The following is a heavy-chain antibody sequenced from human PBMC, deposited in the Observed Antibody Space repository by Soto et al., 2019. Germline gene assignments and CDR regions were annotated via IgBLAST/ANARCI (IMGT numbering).Heavy chain of an antibody. J-gene: IGHJ6*02. CDR2: ISGSGGST. Sequence: GGSLRLSCAASGFTFSSYAMSWVRQAPGKGLEWVSAISGSGGSTYYADSVKGRFTISRDNSKNTLYLQMNSLRAEDTAVYYCAKWDRDYYYFGMDVWGQGTKVTVSS. CDR3: AKWDRDYYYFGMDV. CDR1: GFTFSSYA. D-gene: IGHD1-26*01. V-gene: IGHV3-23*01.